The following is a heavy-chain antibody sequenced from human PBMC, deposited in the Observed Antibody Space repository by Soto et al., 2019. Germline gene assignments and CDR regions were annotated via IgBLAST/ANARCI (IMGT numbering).Heavy chain of an antibody. CDR3: AKDLLAAAGPLDY. D-gene: IGHD6-13*01. Sequence: GGSLRLSCAASGFTFDGYTMHWVRQAPGKGLEWVSLISWDGDSTYYAASVKGRFTISRDNSKNSLYLQMNSLRTEDTALYYCAKDLLAAAGPLDYWGQGTLVTVSS. CDR2: ISWDGDST. CDR1: GFTFDGYT. J-gene: IGHJ4*02. V-gene: IGHV3-43*01.